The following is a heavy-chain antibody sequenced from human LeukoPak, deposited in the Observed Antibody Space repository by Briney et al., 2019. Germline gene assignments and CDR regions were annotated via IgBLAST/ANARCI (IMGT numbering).Heavy chain of an antibody. CDR3: ARVRYSSSSRVNFDY. D-gene: IGHD6-6*01. J-gene: IGHJ4*02. Sequence: SETLSLTCTVSGGSISSYYWSWIRQPPGKGLEWIGYIYYSGSTNYNPSLKSRVTISVDTSKNQFSLKPSSVTAADTAVYYCARVRYSSSSRVNFDYWGQGTLVTVSS. CDR2: IYYSGST. CDR1: GGSISSYY. V-gene: IGHV4-59*01.